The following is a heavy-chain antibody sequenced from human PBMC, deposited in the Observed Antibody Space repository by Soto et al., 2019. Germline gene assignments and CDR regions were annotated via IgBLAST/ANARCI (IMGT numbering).Heavy chain of an antibody. V-gene: IGHV3-9*01. J-gene: IGHJ6*02. Sequence: PGGSLRLSCAASGFTFDDYAMHWVRQAPGKGLEWVSGISWNSGSIGYADSVKGRFTISRDNAKNSLYLQMNSLRAEDTALYYCAKDMGPTGPRTRPFTTTWYGMDVWGQGTTVTVSS. CDR3: AKDMGPTGPRTRPFTTTWYGMDV. D-gene: IGHD3-22*01. CDR1: GFTFDDYA. CDR2: ISWNSGSI.